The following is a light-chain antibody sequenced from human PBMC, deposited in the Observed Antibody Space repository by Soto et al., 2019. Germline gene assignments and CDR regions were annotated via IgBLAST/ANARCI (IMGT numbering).Light chain of an antibody. Sequence: DIQMTQSPSTLSASVGDRVTITCRASQSISSWLAWYQQKPGKAPKLLIYKSSNLESGVPSRFSGSGSGTDFSLTSSRLQPDDVASYYCQQYSSYSTFGQGTKVEIK. CDR3: QQYSSYST. CDR2: KSS. V-gene: IGKV1-5*03. CDR1: QSISSW. J-gene: IGKJ1*01.